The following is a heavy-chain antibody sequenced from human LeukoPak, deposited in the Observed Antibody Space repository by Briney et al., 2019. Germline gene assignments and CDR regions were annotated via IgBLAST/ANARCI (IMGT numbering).Heavy chain of an antibody. Sequence: GGSLRLSCAASGFTFSSYAMSWVRQAPGKGLEWVSAISGSGGSTYYADSVKGRFTISRDNSKNTLYLQMNSLRAEDTAVYYCAKDHHFWSGYHSYYFDYWGQGTLVTVSS. CDR2: ISGSGGST. CDR3: AKDHHFWSGYHSYYFDY. CDR1: GFTFSSYA. D-gene: IGHD3-3*02. V-gene: IGHV3-23*01. J-gene: IGHJ4*02.